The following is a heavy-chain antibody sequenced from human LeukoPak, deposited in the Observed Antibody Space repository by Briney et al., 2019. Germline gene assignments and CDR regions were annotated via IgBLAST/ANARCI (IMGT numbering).Heavy chain of an antibody. J-gene: IGHJ6*02. CDR2: IYYSGST. CDR3: ARRRIVSIAAAGRSSYYYYGMDV. Sequence: SETLSLTCTVSGGSISSYYWSWIRQPPGKGLEWIGYIYYSGSTNYNPPLKSRVTISVDTSKNQFSLKLSSVTAADTAVYYCARRRIVSIAAAGRSSYYYYGMDVWGQGTTVTVSS. CDR1: GGSISSYY. D-gene: IGHD6-13*01. V-gene: IGHV4-59*08.